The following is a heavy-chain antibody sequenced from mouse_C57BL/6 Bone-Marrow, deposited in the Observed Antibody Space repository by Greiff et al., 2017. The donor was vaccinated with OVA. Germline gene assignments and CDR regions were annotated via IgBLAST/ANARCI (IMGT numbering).Heavy chain of an antibody. CDR1: GFTFSDYY. D-gene: IGHD2-2*01. V-gene: IGHV5-12*01. CDR2: ISNGGGST. CDR3: ARWGVTTRDYYAMDY. J-gene: IGHJ4*01. Sequence: EVTLVESGGGLVQPGGSLKLSCAASGFTFSDYYMYWVRQTPEKRLEWVAYISNGGGSTYYPDTVKGRFTISRDNAKNTLYLQMSRLKSEDTAMYYCARWGVTTRDYYAMDYWGQGTSVTVSS.